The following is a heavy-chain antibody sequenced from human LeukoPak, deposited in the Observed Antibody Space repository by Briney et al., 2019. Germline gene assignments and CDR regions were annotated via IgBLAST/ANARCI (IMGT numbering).Heavy chain of an antibody. CDR1: GFTFSSYG. J-gene: IGHJ4*02. D-gene: IGHD6-19*01. Sequence: GRSLRLSCAASGFTFSSYGMNWVRQAPGKGLEWVSSISSTSSNIYYADSVKGRFTISRDNAKNSLYLQMNSLRAEDTAVYYCARDGRGAVALDFWGQGTLVTVSS. CDR2: ISSTSSNI. CDR3: ARDGRGAVALDF. V-gene: IGHV3-21*01.